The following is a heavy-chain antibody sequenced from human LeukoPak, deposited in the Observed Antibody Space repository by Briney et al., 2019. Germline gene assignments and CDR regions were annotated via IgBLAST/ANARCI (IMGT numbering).Heavy chain of an antibody. V-gene: IGHV1-18*01. D-gene: IGHD3-9*01. Sequence: ASVKVSCKASGYTFTSYGISWVRQAPGQGLEWMGWISAYNGNTNNTQKLQGRVTMTTDTSTSTAYMELRSLRSDDTAVYYCAREGTYYDILTGYHLWLNYYYYGMDVWGQGTTVTVSS. CDR3: AREGTYYDILTGYHLWLNYYYYGMDV. J-gene: IGHJ6*02. CDR2: ISAYNGNT. CDR1: GYTFTSYG.